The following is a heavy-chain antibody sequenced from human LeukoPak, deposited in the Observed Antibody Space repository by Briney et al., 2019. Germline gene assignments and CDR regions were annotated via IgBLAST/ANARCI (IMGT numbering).Heavy chain of an antibody. CDR1: GDIFNSYS. CDR3: ARVGRSRGSLPNSYYYMDV. Sequence: SVKVSCNASGDIFNSYSVSWVRQAPGQGLEWMGGITPIFGSTNYAQKFQGRVTITTDQSTRTAYMELNSLSSDDTAVYYCARVGRSRGSLPNSYYYMDVWGKGTTVTVSS. V-gene: IGHV1-69*05. J-gene: IGHJ6*03. D-gene: IGHD1-26*01. CDR2: ITPIFGST.